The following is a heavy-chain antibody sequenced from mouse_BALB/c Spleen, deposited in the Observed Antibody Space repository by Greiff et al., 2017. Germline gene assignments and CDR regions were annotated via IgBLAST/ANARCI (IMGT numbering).Heavy chain of an antibody. D-gene: IGHD2-10*01. CDR2: IRNKANGYTT. CDR3: ARPTTGNAMDY. Sequence: EVQGVESGGGLVQPGGSLRLSCATSGFTLTDYYMSWVRQPPGKALEWLGFIRNKANGYTTEYSASVTGRFTISRDNSQSILYLQMNTLRAEDSATYYCARPTTGNAMDYWGQGTSVTVSS. J-gene: IGHJ4*01. V-gene: IGHV7-3*02. CDR1: GFTLTDYY.